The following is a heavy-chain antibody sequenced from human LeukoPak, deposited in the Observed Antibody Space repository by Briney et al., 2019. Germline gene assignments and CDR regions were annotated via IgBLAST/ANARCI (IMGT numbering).Heavy chain of an antibody. J-gene: IGHJ5*02. CDR1: GFTFTTSA. D-gene: IGHD2-2*01. Sequence: SMKVSCKASGFTFTTSAVHWVRQARGQRLEWIGWIVVGSGYTNFARSFQERVTFTRDMSTGTAYMELSSLRSEDTAVYYCAADLLPTDPYNWFDPWGQGSLVTVSS. V-gene: IGHV1-58*01. CDR3: AADLLPTDPYNWFDP. CDR2: IVVGSGYT.